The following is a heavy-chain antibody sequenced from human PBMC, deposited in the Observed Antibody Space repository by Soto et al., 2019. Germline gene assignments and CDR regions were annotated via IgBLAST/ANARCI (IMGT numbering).Heavy chain of an antibody. Sequence: QLQLQESGPGLVKPSETLSLTCTVSGGSISSDIHSWGWIRQPPGKGLEWIGTIYYSGNIYNNPSLRSRVTISMDTSKNQFSLRLTSVSAADTAVYYCARHTDCGSGSSCLGSDNMYTDAFDSWGQGTMVTVS. D-gene: IGHD3-10*01. CDR2: IYYSGNI. CDR3: ARHTDCGSGSSCLGSDNMYTDAFDS. V-gene: IGHV4-39*01. J-gene: IGHJ3*02. CDR1: GGSISSDIHS.